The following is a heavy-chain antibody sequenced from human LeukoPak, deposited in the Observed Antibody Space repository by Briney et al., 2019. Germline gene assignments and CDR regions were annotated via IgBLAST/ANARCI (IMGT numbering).Heavy chain of an antibody. CDR2: INHSGST. J-gene: IGHJ5*02. Sequence: SETLSLTCAVYGGSFSGYYWSWIRQSPGKGLEWIGEINHSGSTNYNPSLKSRVTISEDTSKNQFSLKLSSVTAADTAVYYCARVAQLPGWCDPWGQGTLVTVSS. D-gene: IGHD5-18*01. V-gene: IGHV4-34*01. CDR3: ARVAQLPGWCDP. CDR1: GGSFSGYY.